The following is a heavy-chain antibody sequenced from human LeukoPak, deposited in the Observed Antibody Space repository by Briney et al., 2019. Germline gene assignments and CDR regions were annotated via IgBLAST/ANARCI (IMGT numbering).Heavy chain of an antibody. CDR1: GGSISSGGYF. J-gene: IGHJ6*02. D-gene: IGHD3-3*01. Sequence: KSSETLSLTCTVSGGSISSGGYFWSWIRQPPGKGLEWIGYIYYSGSTYYNPSLKSRVTISVDRSKNQFSLKLSSVTAADTAVYYCARGGVVTSYGMDVWGQGTTVTVSS. CDR2: IYYSGST. V-gene: IGHV4-30-2*01. CDR3: ARGGVVTSYGMDV.